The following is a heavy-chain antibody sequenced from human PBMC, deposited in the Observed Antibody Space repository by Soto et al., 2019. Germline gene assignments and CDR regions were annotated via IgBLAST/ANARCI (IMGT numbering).Heavy chain of an antibody. V-gene: IGHV3-48*01. CDR1: GFTFSTYS. Sequence: EVQLVESGGDLVQPGGSLRLSCAVSGFTFSTYSMNWVRQAPGKGLEWVSSISSSSTIYYADSVKGRFTISRDNAQNSLYLQMHSLRAEDTAVYYCARERGSGWTFDYWGQGTLVTVSS. J-gene: IGHJ4*02. CDR2: ISSSSTI. CDR3: ARERGSGWTFDY. D-gene: IGHD6-19*01.